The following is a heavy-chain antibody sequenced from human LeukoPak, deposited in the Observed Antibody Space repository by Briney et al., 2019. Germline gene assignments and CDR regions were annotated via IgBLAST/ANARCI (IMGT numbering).Heavy chain of an antibody. J-gene: IGHJ4*02. CDR1: GGSFSGYY. CDR3: ARGMLSKN. V-gene: IGHV4-34*01. CDR2: IDHTGST. Sequence: SETLSLTCAVYGGSFSGYYWNWIRQPPGKGLEWIGEIDHTGSTNYHPSLKSRVTISVDTSKNQISLKLNSMTAADTAVYYCARGMLSKNWGQGTLVTVSS. D-gene: IGHD5/OR15-5a*01.